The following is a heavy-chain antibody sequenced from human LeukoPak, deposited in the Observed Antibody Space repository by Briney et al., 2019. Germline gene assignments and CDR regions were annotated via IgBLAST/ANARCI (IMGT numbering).Heavy chain of an antibody. V-gene: IGHV3-48*01. CDR2: ISSSSSTI. CDR1: GFTFSSYS. J-gene: IGHJ4*02. Sequence: GGSLRLSCAASGFTFSSYSMNWVRQAPGKGLEWVSYISSSSSTIYYADSVKGRFTISRDNARNSLYLQMNSLRAEDTAAYYCAREDSSYGILNDYWGQGTLVTASS. CDR3: AREDSSYGILNDY. D-gene: IGHD1-26*01.